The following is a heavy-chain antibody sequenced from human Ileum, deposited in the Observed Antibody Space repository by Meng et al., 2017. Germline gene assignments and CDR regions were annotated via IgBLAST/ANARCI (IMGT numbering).Heavy chain of an antibody. CDR3: AGKDWGEGLDF. CDR2: KYYRSRWYN. CDR1: GDSVSSDTGA. V-gene: IGHV6-1*01. Sequence: HVQLQQSGPGLVKPSQTLSLTCAISGDSVSSDTGAWNWIRQSPSRGLEWLGRKYYRSRWYNNYAVSVKSRITINPDTSKNQFSLQLNSVTPDDTAVYYCAGKDWGEGLDFWDQGTLVTVSS. J-gene: IGHJ4*02. D-gene: IGHD7-27*01.